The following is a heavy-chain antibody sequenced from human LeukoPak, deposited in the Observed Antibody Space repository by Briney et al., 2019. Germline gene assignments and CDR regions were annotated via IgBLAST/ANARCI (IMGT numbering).Heavy chain of an antibody. D-gene: IGHD2-15*01. J-gene: IGHJ5*02. V-gene: IGHV3-48*02. Sequence: GGSLRLSCADSGFTFSSYSMNWVRQAPGKGLEWISYISSNSNTIYYADSVKGRFTISRDNGKSSLYLQMNSLRDEDTAVYYCAREGYCSGGTCGFFDPWGQGTLVTVSS. CDR1: GFTFSSYS. CDR2: ISSNSNTI. CDR3: AREGYCSGGTCGFFDP.